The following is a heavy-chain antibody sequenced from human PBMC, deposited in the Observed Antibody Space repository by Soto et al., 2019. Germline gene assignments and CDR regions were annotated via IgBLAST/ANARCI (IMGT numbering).Heavy chain of an antibody. CDR1: GYTFTSYD. CDR3: ARVSSGYCSGGSCYRSDAFDI. Sequence: QVQLVQSGAEVKKPGASVKVSCKASGYTFTSYDINWVRQATGQGPEWMGWMNPNSGNTGYAQKFQGRVTMTRNTSISTAYMELSSLRSEDTAVYYCARVSSGYCSGGSCYRSDAFDIWGQGTMVTVSS. V-gene: IGHV1-8*01. D-gene: IGHD2-15*01. CDR2: MNPNSGNT. J-gene: IGHJ3*02.